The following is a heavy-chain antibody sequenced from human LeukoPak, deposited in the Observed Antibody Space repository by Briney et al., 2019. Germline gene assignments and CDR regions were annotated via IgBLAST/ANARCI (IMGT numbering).Heavy chain of an antibody. CDR2: ISAYNGNT. CDR3: ARESWVTVTKGLSYYYGMDV. Sequence: ASVKVSCKASGYTFTSYGISWVRQAPGQGLEWMGWISAYNGNTNYAQKLQGRVTMTTDTSRSTAYMELRSLRSDDTAVYYCARESWVTVTKGLSYYYGMDVWGQGTTVTVSS. J-gene: IGHJ6*02. D-gene: IGHD4-17*01. V-gene: IGHV1-18*01. CDR1: GYTFTSYG.